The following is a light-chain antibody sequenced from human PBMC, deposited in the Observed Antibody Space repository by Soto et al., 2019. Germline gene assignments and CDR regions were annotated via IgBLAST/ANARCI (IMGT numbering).Light chain of an antibody. J-gene: IGLJ1*01. CDR1: SSDVGSYNL. Sequence: QSALTQPASVSGSPGQSITISCTGTSSDVGSYNLVSWYQQHPGKAPKLMIYEVSKRPSGVSNRFSGSKSGNTASLTISGLQAEDEADYYCCSYAGNPFVFGTGTKLTVL. CDR3: CSYAGNPFV. CDR2: EVS. V-gene: IGLV2-23*02.